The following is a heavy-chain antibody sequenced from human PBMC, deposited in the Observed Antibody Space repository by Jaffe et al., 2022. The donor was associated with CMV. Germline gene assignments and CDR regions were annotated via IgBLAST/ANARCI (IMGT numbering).Heavy chain of an antibody. V-gene: IGHV3-33*08. CDR1: GFTFSSYG. J-gene: IGHJ4*02. D-gene: IGHD6-19*01. Sequence: QVQLVESGGGVVQPGRSLRLSCAASGFTFSSYGMHWVRQAPGKGLEWVAVIWYDGSNKYYADSVKGRFTISRDNSKNTLYLQMNSLRAEDTAVYYCARNYVYSSGSNFDYWGQGTLVTVSS. CDR2: IWYDGSNK. CDR3: ARNYVYSSGSNFDY.